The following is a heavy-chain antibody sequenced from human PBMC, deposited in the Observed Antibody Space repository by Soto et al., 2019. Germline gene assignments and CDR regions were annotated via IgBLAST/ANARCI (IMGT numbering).Heavy chain of an antibody. CDR3: ARGHYDFWSGPSDWFDP. V-gene: IGHV1-18*01. Sequence: QVQLVQSGAEVKTPGASVKVSCKASGYTFTSYGISWVRQAPGQGLEWMGWISAYNGNTNYAQKLQGRVTMTTDTSTSTAYMELRSLRSDDTAVYYCARGHYDFWSGPSDWFDPWGQGTLVTVSS. CDR2: ISAYNGNT. J-gene: IGHJ5*02. D-gene: IGHD3-3*01. CDR1: GYTFTSYG.